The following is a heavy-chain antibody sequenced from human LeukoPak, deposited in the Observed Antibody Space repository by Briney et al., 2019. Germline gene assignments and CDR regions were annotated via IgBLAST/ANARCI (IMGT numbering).Heavy chain of an antibody. J-gene: IGHJ4*02. Sequence: PSETLSLTCTVSGGSISSSSYYWVWIRQPPGKGLEWIGSIYYSGSTYYNPSLKSRVTISVDTSKNQFSLKLSSVTAADTAVYYCARPSSGSYSDYWGQGTLVTVSS. CDR3: ARPSSGSYSDY. CDR2: IYYSGST. CDR1: GGSISSSSYY. D-gene: IGHD1-26*01. V-gene: IGHV4-39*01.